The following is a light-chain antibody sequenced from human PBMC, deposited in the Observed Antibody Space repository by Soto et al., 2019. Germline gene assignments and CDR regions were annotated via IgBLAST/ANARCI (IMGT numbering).Light chain of an antibody. V-gene: IGLV2-14*03. CDR1: SSDIGAYNF. J-gene: IGLJ2*01. CDR2: DVN. CDR3: TSWTTSTTMI. Sequence: QSALTQPASVSGSPGQSITISWTGTSSDIGAYNFVSWYQQHPGKAPKLMLYDVNIRPSGVSNRFSGSKSGNTASLTISGLQADDEADYYCTSWTTSTTMIFGGGTKRTVL.